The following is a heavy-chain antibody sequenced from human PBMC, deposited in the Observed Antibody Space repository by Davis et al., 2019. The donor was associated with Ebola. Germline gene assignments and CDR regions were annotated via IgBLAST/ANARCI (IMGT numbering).Heavy chain of an antibody. CDR3: AREHVATRHEHYYYYGMDV. CDR2: INHSGST. CDR1: RGSFRGYY. J-gene: IGHJ6*02. V-gene: IGHV4-34*01. D-gene: IGHD5-12*01. Sequence: TLSLTCAVYRGSFRGYYCSWIRQPPGKGLEWIGEINHSGSTNYNPSLKSRVTISVDTSKNQFSLKLSSVTAADTAVYYCAREHVATRHEHYYYYGMDVWGQGTTVTVSS.